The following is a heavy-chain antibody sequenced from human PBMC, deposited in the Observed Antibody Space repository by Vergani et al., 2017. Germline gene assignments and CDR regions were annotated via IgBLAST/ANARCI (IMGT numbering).Heavy chain of an antibody. Sequence: QVQLQESGPGLVKPSQTLSLTCTVSGGSISSGSYYWSWIRQPAGKGLEWIGRIYTSGSTNYNPSLKSRVTISVDTSKNQFSLKLSSVTAADTAVYYCARIPPGDYWGQGTLVTVSS. CDR2: IYTSGST. J-gene: IGHJ4*02. V-gene: IGHV4-61*02. CDR3: ARIPPGDY. CDR1: GGSISSGSYY.